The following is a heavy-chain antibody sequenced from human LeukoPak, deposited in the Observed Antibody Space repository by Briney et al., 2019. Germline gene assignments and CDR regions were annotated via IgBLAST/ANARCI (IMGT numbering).Heavy chain of an antibody. CDR2: IYYNGNT. D-gene: IGHD5-24*01. Sequence: SETLSLTCTVSGGSISSYYWSWIRQPPGKGLEWIGYIYYNGNTNYNPSLKSRVTISVDTSKNQFSLRLSSVTAADTAVYYCARRSERYHSFDFWGQGTLVTVSS. CDR1: GGSISSYY. J-gene: IGHJ4*02. CDR3: ARRSERYHSFDF. V-gene: IGHV4-59*08.